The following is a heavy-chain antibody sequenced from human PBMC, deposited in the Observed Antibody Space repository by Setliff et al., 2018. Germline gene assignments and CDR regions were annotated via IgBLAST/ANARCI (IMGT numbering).Heavy chain of an antibody. V-gene: IGHV1-18*01. Sequence: ASVKVSCKASGYIFKSYGISWVRQAPGQGLEWMGWISSYNDVTNYAQSFQGRVTMTTDTSKSAAYMDLRGLRSDDTAVYYCAISTLSICSGGSCPNAFDVWGQGTMVT. J-gene: IGHJ3*01. D-gene: IGHD2-15*01. CDR2: ISSYNDVT. CDR3: AISTLSICSGGSCPNAFDV. CDR1: GYIFKSYG.